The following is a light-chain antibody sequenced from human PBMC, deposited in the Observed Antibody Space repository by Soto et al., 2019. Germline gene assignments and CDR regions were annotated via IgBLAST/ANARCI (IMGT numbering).Light chain of an antibody. V-gene: IGKV3-11*01. J-gene: IGKJ4*01. Sequence: EIVLTQSPATLSLSPGERATLSCRASQSVSSYLAWYQQKPGQAPRLLIYDASNRATGIPARFSGSGSGTDFTLPISSLEPEDFAFYYCQQRSNWLTFGGGTKVDIK. CDR2: DAS. CDR1: QSVSSY. CDR3: QQRSNWLT.